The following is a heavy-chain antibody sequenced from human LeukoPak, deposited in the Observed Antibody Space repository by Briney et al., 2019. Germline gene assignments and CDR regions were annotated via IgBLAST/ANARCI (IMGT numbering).Heavy chain of an antibody. CDR2: IHSGGGT. J-gene: IGHJ4*02. CDR1: GLALSSHA. CDR3: ARARQFGSGWTAYFDH. D-gene: IGHD6-19*01. Sequence: GGSLRLSCAASGLALSSHAMSWVRQAPGKGLEWVSAIHSGGGTYYADSVRGRFTISRHNSQSTLYLQMNSLKAEDTAVYYCARARQFGSGWTAYFDHWGQGTLVTVSS. V-gene: IGHV3-23*01.